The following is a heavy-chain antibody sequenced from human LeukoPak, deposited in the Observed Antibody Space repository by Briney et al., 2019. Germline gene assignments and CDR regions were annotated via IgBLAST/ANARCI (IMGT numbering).Heavy chain of an antibody. CDR1: GGTFSSYA. D-gene: IGHD6-6*01. CDR3: ARGHRIAARRYYYYYMDV. Sequence: ASVKVSCKASGGTFSSYAISWVRQATGQGLEWMGWMNPNSGNTGYAQKFQGRVTITRNTSISTAYMELSSLRSEDTAVYYCARGHRIAARRYYYYYMDVWGKGTTVTVSS. V-gene: IGHV1-8*03. CDR2: MNPNSGNT. J-gene: IGHJ6*03.